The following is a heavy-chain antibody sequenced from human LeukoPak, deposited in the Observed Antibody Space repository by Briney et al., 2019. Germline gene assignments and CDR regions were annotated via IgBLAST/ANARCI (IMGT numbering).Heavy chain of an antibody. V-gene: IGHV3-23*01. CDR3: VSASGYSSGWPFDY. CDR1: GFTFSSHA. CDR2: ISGSGGST. J-gene: IGHJ4*02. D-gene: IGHD6-19*01. Sequence: GGSLRLSCAASGFTFSSHAMSWVRQAPGKGLEWVSGISGSGGSTYYADSVKGRFTISRDNSKQTLYLQMNSLRGEDTAIYYCVSASGYSSGWPFDYWGQGTLVTVSS.